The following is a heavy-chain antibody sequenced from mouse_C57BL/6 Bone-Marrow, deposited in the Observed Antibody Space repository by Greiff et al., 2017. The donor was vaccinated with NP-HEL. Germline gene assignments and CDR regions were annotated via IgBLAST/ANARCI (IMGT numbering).Heavy chain of an antibody. J-gene: IGHJ1*03. CDR3: ASLYDYDGYFDV. CDR2: ISNGGGST. Sequence: EVMLVESGGGLVQPGGSLKLSCAASGFTFSDYYMYWVRQTPEKRLEWVAYISNGGGSTYYPDTVKGRFTISRDNTKNALYLQMSRLKSEDTAMYYCASLYDYDGYFDVGGTGTTVTVSS. D-gene: IGHD2-4*01. CDR1: GFTFSDYY. V-gene: IGHV5-12*01.